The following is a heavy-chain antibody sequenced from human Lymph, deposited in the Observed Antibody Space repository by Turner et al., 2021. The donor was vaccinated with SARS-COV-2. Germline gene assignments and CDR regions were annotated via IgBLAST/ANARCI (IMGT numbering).Heavy chain of an antibody. D-gene: IGHD3-3*01. CDR1: GFTFSSYA. CDR3: ARDLMEVGGMDV. CDR2: IYSGGST. J-gene: IGHJ6*02. Sequence: EVQLLGSGGGLVQPGGSLRLSCAASGFTFSSYAMRWVRQAPAKGLEWVSVIYSGGSTYYADSGKGRFTISRDSSKNTLYLQMNSLRAEDTAVYYCARDLMEVGGMDVWGQGTTVTVSS. V-gene: IGHV3-66*01.